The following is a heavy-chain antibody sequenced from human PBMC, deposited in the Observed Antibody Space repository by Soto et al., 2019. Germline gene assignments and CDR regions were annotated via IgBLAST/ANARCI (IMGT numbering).Heavy chain of an antibody. V-gene: IGHV4-39*01. CDR1: GVSISDTSYY. J-gene: IGHJ4*02. Sequence: QLQLQESGPGLVKPSETLSLTCNVSGVSISDTSYYWGWIRQPPGKGLEWIGTIYFNGITCYNPSLKSRLTISVDTSKNQFSLMLTSVTAADTAVYYCARQGSYWGQGTLVAVSS. CDR2: IYFNGIT. CDR3: ARQGSY.